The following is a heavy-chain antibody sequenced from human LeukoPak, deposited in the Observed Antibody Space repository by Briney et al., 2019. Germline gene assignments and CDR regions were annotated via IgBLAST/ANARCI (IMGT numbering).Heavy chain of an antibody. CDR3: ARRSAHGSGSYYLFDY. D-gene: IGHD3-10*01. CDR2: IYPGDSDT. Sequence: GEPLKISCKGSGFSFPIYWIGWVRQMPGKGLEWMGIIYPGDSDTRYSPSFQGQVTISADKSISTAYLQWSSLKASDTAIYYCARRSAHGSGSYYLFDYWGQGTLVTVSS. J-gene: IGHJ4*02. V-gene: IGHV5-51*01. CDR1: GFSFPIYW.